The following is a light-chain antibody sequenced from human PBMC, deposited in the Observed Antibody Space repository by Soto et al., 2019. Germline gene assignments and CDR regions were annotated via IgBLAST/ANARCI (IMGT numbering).Light chain of an antibody. Sequence: PGERVTLSCRASQSVTSSFLTWYQQKPGQAPRLLIYGASTRATGIPARFSGSGSGTEFTLTISSLQSEDFAVYYCQQYNNWLVRTFGQGTKVDI. CDR2: GAS. CDR1: QSVTSS. CDR3: QQYNNWLVRT. J-gene: IGKJ1*01. V-gene: IGKV3-15*01.